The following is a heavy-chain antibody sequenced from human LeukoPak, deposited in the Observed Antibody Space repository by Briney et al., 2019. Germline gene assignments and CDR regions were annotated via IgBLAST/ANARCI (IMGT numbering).Heavy chain of an antibody. Sequence: PSETLSLTCTVSGGSISRSSYYWGWIRQPPGKGLEWIGEINHSGSTNYNPSLKSRVTISVDTSKNQFSLKLSSVTAADTAVYYCAINDRWAFDIWGQGTMVTVSS. CDR1: GGSISRSSYY. V-gene: IGHV4-39*07. D-gene: IGHD4-23*01. CDR2: INHSGST. CDR3: AINDRWAFDI. J-gene: IGHJ3*02.